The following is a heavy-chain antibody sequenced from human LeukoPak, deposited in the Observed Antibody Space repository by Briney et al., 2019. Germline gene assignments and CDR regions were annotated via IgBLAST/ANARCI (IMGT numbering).Heavy chain of an antibody. CDR2: IWYDGSNK. J-gene: IGHJ2*01. Sequence: PGRSLRLSCAASGFTFSSYGMHWVRDAPGKGLEWGAVIWYDGSNKYYADSGKGRFTISRDNSKSTLYLQMTSLRAEDTAVYYCARDYLDWYFDLWGRGTLVTVSS. CDR3: ARDYLDWYFDL. CDR1: GFTFSSYG. V-gene: IGHV3-33*01.